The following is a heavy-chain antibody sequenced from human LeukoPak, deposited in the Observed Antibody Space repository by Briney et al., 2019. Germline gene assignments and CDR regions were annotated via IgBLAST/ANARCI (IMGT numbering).Heavy chain of an antibody. CDR3: AREGDGYNSPIDY. Sequence: GGSLRLSCAASEFTFSSYEMNWVRQAPGKGMEWVSSISSSSLYIYYAESVKGRFTISRDNAKNSLFLQMNSLRAEDTAVYYCAREGDGYNSPIDYWGQGTLVTVSS. D-gene: IGHD5-24*01. CDR1: EFTFSSYE. CDR2: ISSSSLYI. J-gene: IGHJ4*02. V-gene: IGHV3-21*01.